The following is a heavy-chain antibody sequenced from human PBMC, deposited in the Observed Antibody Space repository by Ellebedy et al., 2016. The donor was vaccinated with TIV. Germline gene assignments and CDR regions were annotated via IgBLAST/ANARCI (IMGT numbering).Heavy chain of an antibody. V-gene: IGHV4-4*09. CDR3: ARTFRLRGDYYFDH. CDR1: GASIYSYY. J-gene: IGHJ4*02. D-gene: IGHD2-21*01. CDR2: IFNTVST. Sequence: SETLSLTXNVSGASIYSYYWTWIRQSPGKGLQWIGHIFNTVSTKYNPALESRVTISVDTSKNQFSLQLRLVTAADTAVYYCARTFRLRGDYYFDHWGLGTLVAVSS.